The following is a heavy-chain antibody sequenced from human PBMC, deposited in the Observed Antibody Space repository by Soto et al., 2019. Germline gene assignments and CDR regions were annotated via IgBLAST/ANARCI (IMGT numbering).Heavy chain of an antibody. J-gene: IGHJ6*02. D-gene: IGHD2-15*01. V-gene: IGHV3-33*01. CDR3: ARLGFCDGINCYFANYYGMDV. CDR1: GSIFGGYG. Sequence: PGGSLRLSCAASGSIFGGYGMHWVRQAPGKGLEWVAGIRFDGSNENYADSAKGRFTISRDNSKNMLYLQMNSLSVEDTAVYYCARLGFCDGINCYFANYYGMDVWGQGTTVTFSS. CDR2: IRFDGSNE.